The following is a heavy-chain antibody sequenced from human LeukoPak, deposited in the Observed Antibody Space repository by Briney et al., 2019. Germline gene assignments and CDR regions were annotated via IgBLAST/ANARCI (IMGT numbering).Heavy chain of an antibody. CDR2: IYPGDSDT. V-gene: IGHV5-51*01. CDR1: GYRFTNYW. J-gene: IGHJ3*02. D-gene: IGHD3-16*01. Sequence: LGESLKISCKGSGYRFTNYWIGWVRQMPGKGLEWMGVIYPGDSDTRYSPSFQGQVTISADKSIRTAYLQWSSLKASDTAMYYCASGKITDDAFDIWGQGTMVTVSS. CDR3: ASGKITDDAFDI.